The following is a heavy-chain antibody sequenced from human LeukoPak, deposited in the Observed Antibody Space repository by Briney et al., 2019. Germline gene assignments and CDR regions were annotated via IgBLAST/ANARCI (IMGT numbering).Heavy chain of an antibody. CDR1: GFTFSNYW. Sequence: KPGGSLRLSCAASGFTFSNYWMHCPRQSPGRGLEWVSSFSSSGDYIYYADSVKGRFTISRDSAKNSLYLQMNSLRAEDTAVYYCARGKDAWVTYAFDIWGRGTMLTVSS. CDR2: FSSSGDYI. CDR3: ARGKDAWVTYAFDI. D-gene: IGHD5-18*01. V-gene: IGHV3-21*01. J-gene: IGHJ3*02.